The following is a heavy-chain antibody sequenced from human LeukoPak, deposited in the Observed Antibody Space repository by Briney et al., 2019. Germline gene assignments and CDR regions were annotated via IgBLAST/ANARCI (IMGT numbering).Heavy chain of an antibody. CDR1: GFTFSSYS. Sequence: GGSLRLSCAASGFTFSSYSMNWVRQAPGKGLEWVSSISSSSSYIYYADSVKGRFTISRDNAKNSLYLQMNSLRAEDTAVYYCARGYFGYYDSSGYFGYWGQGTLVTVSS. D-gene: IGHD3-22*01. J-gene: IGHJ4*02. CDR2: ISSSSSYI. CDR3: ARGYFGYYDSSGYFGY. V-gene: IGHV3-21*01.